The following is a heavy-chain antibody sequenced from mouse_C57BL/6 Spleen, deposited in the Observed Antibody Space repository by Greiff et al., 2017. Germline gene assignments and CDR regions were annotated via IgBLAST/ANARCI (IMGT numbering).Heavy chain of an antibody. Sequence: VHLVESGPGLVQPSQSLSITCTVSGFSLTSYGVHWVRQSPGKGLEWLGVIWSCGSTDYNAAFISRLSISKDNSKSQVFFKMNSLQADDTAIYYCARGGYSSYAMDYWGQGTSVTVSS. CDR2: IWSCGST. D-gene: IGHD2-12*01. CDR3: ARGGYSSYAMDY. V-gene: IGHV2-2*01. CDR1: GFSLTSYG. J-gene: IGHJ4*01.